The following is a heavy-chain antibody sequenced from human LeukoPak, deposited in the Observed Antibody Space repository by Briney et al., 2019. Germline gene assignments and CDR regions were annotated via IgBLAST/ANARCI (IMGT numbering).Heavy chain of an antibody. CDR3: ARNYGSGDFDL. D-gene: IGHD3-10*01. Sequence: GASVKVSCKASGYPFTGYYILWVRQAPGQGLECVGWINPHSGVTTYVQNFQGRVTMTRDTSISTAYLELSGLKSDDTAVYYCARNYGSGDFDLWGQGTLVTVSS. J-gene: IGHJ4*02. CDR2: INPHSGVT. CDR1: GYPFTGYY. V-gene: IGHV1-2*02.